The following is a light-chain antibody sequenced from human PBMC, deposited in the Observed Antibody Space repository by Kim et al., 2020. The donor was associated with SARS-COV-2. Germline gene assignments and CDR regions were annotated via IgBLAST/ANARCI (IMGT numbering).Light chain of an antibody. CDR1: QGISTY. J-gene: IGKJ1*01. CDR2: RAS. CDR3: QQLNSYPWT. V-gene: IGKV1-9*01. Sequence: DIQLTHSPAFLSASVGDRVTITCRASQGISTYLAWYQQVPGKAPKLLIYRASTLRSGVSSRFSGSGSGTEFTLTITNLQPEDFAIYYCQQLNSYPWTFGQGTKVDIK.